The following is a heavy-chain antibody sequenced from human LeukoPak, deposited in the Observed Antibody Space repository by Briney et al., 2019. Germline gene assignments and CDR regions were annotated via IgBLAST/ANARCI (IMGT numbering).Heavy chain of an antibody. V-gene: IGHV1-46*01. J-gene: IGHJ4*02. CDR1: GYTFTSYF. CDR2: INPHTGDT. CDR3: ARPYRSCWQWQPFDY. Sequence: ASVTISFTASGYTFTSYFMHWVRQAPGQGLEWMGVINPHTGDTTYAQMFQGRVTLTREKSTYTAYMEVVSLRSEDTAVYYCARPYRSCWQWQPFDYWGQGTLVTVSS. D-gene: IGHD6-19*01.